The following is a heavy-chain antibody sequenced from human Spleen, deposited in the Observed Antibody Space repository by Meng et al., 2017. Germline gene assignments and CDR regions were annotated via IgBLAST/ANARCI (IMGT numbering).Heavy chain of an antibody. CDR3: ARGFDFWSGYLNPFDY. D-gene: IGHD3-3*01. CDR1: GYTFTTYG. V-gene: IGHV7-4-1*02. CDR2: INTNTGDP. J-gene: IGHJ4*02. Sequence: QVQLVQSGSELKQPGASVKVSCKASGYTFTTYGMSWVRQAPGQGLEWMGWINTNTGDPTYDQGFTGRFVFSLDTSVSTAYLQISSLKAEDTAVYYCARGFDFWSGYLNPFDYWGQGTLVTVSS.